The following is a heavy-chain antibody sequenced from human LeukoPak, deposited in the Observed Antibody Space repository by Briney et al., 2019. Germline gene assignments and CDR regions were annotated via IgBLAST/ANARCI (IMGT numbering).Heavy chain of an antibody. V-gene: IGHV3-30*01. CDR1: GFTFSSYA. D-gene: IGHD5-24*01. Sequence: GGPLRLSCAASGFTFSSYAMHWVRQAPGKGLEWVAVISYDGSNKYYADSVKGRFTISRDNSKNTLYLQMNSLRAEDTAVYYCARDAGDGYSGGGWFDPWGQGTLVTVSS. CDR2: ISYDGSNK. J-gene: IGHJ5*02. CDR3: ARDAGDGYSGGGWFDP.